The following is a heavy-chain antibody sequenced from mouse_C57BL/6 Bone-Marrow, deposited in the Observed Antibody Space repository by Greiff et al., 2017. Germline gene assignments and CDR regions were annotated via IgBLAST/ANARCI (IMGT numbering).Heavy chain of an antibody. V-gene: IGHV1-81*01. Sequence: QVQLQQSGAELARPGASVKLSCKASGYTFTSYGISWVKQRTGQGLEWIGEIYPRSGNTYYNEKFKGKATLTADKSSSTAYMELRSLTSEDSAVYVCAGAAQAIFAYWGQGTLVTVSA. D-gene: IGHD3-2*02. CDR3: AGAAQAIFAY. J-gene: IGHJ3*01. CDR2: IYPRSGNT. CDR1: GYTFTSYG.